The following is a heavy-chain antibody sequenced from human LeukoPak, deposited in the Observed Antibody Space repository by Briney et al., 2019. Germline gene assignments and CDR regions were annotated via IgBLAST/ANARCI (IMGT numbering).Heavy chain of an antibody. V-gene: IGHV3-30*04. CDR2: ISYDGSNE. J-gene: IGHJ4*02. D-gene: IGHD5-18*01. Sequence: GGSLRLSCAVSGFTFSSFDMHWFRQAPGKGLEWVAVISYDGSNEYYADSVKGRFTISRDNSKSTLYLQMHSLRAEDTALYYCARDLRGYGYGYGDYWGQGTLVTVSS. CDR3: ARDLRGYGYGYGDY. CDR1: GFTFSSFD.